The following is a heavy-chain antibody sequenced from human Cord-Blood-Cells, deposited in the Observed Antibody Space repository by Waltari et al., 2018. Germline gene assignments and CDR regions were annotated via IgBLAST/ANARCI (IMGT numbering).Heavy chain of an antibody. CDR2: LYPGDSYT. J-gene: IGHJ4*02. V-gene: IGHV5-51*01. D-gene: IGHD6-19*01. Sequence: EVQLVQSGAEVKKPGESLTISCKGSGYSFTSYWLGWVRQMPGNGLEGMGILYPGDSYTRYSPSFQGQVTISADKAISTAYLQWSSLKASDTAMYYCARHEETGSGWYKVDYFDYWGQGTLVTVSS. CDR1: GYSFTSYW. CDR3: ARHEETGSGWYKVDYFDY.